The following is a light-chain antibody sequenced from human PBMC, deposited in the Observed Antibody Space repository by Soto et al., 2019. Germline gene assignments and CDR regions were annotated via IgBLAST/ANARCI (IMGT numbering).Light chain of an antibody. Sequence: SVLTQPASVSGSPGQSITISCTGTSSDVGAYNYVSWYQQHPGKAPKLMIYDVSNRPSGVSNRFSGSKSGNTASLSISGLQAEDEADYYCSSYTSSDTLYIFGTGTKVTAL. CDR3: SSYTSSDTLYI. CDR1: SSDVGAYNY. J-gene: IGLJ1*01. V-gene: IGLV2-14*03. CDR2: DVS.